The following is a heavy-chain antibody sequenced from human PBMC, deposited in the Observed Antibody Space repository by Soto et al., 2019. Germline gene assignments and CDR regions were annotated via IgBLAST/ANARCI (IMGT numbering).Heavy chain of an antibody. CDR2: IIPIFGTA. V-gene: IGHV1-69*06. CDR1: GGTFSSYA. Sequence: GASVKVSCKASGGTFSSYAISWVRQAPGQGLEWMGGIIPIFGTANYAQEFQGRVTITADKSTSTAYMELRSLRSEDTAVYYCASPIAVAGGAFDIWGQGTTVTVSS. D-gene: IGHD6-19*01. CDR3: ASPIAVAGGAFDI. J-gene: IGHJ3*02.